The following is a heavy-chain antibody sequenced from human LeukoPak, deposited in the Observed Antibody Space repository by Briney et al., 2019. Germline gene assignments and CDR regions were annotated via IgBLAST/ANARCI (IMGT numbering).Heavy chain of an antibody. Sequence: SETLSLTCTVSGGSISSSSYYWGWIRQPPGKGLEWIGSIYYSGSTYYNPSLKSRVTISVDTSKNQFSLKLSSVTAADTAVYYCATGGRGPAALGRYYYYYMDVWGKGTTVTVSS. V-gene: IGHV4-39*01. CDR2: IYYSGST. J-gene: IGHJ6*03. CDR3: ATGGRGPAALGRYYYYYMDV. D-gene: IGHD2-2*01. CDR1: GGSISSSSYY.